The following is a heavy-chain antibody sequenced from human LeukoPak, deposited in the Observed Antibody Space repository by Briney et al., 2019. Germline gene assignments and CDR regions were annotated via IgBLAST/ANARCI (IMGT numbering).Heavy chain of an antibody. Sequence: GGSLRLSCAASGFTFGISWMSWVRQAPGKGLECVGNIKPDGSEKYDVDSVKGRFTISRDNAKNSIYLQMNSLRAEDTAVYFCASGNSFDYWGQGTLVTVSS. V-gene: IGHV3-7*01. CDR1: GFTFGISW. CDR3: ASGNSFDY. CDR2: IKPDGSEK. J-gene: IGHJ4*02.